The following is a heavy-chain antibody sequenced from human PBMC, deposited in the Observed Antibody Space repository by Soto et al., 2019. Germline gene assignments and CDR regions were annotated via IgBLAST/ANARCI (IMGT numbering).Heavy chain of an antibody. D-gene: IGHD6-19*01. CDR1: GFTVSSNY. CDR3: ARGYSSGWLGYFDY. CDR2: IYSGGST. V-gene: IGHV3-53*04. Sequence: GGSLRLSCAASGFTVSSNYMSWVRQAPGKGLEWVSVIYSGGSTYYADSVKGRFTISRHNSKNTLYLQMNSLRAEDTAVYYCARGYSSGWLGYFDYWGQGTLVTVSS. J-gene: IGHJ4*02.